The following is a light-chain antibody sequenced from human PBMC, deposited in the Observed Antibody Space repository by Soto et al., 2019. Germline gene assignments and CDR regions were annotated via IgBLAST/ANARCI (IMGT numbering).Light chain of an antibody. Sequence: EIVLTQSPGTLSLSPGERATLSCRASQSVSSRYLAWYQQKPGQAPRLLIYGASTRVTGIPARFSGSGSGTEFTLTISSLQSEDFAVYHCQQYYNWWTFGQGTKVDIK. J-gene: IGKJ1*01. CDR3: QQYYNWWT. V-gene: IGKV3-15*01. CDR2: GAS. CDR1: QSVSSRY.